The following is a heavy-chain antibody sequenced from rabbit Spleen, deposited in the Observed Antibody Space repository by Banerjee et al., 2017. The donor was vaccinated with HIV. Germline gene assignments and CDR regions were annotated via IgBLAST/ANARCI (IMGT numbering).Heavy chain of an antibody. D-gene: IGHD4-1*01. CDR2: IYTNSGNT. J-gene: IGHJ3*01. CDR1: GFDFNAYY. CDR3: ARDLDGVIGWNFGW. V-gene: IGHV1S43*01. Sequence: QQQLVESGGDLVKPGASLTLTCTASGFDFNAYYMCWVRQAPGKGLELIACIYTNSGNTWYARWVNGRFTISRITSLNTVELKMTRLTVADTATYFCARDLDGVIGWNFGWWGQGTLVTVS.